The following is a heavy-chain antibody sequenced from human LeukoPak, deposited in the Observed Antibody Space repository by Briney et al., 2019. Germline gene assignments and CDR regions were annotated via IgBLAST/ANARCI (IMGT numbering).Heavy chain of an antibody. CDR3: ARDGEYYYDSSGYGTLYNWFDP. CDR1: GGSLSSSSYY. Sequence: PSETLSLTRSVSGGSLSSSSYYWSWIRQPPGKGLEWIGYIYYSGSTNYNPSLKSRVTISVDTSKNQFSLKLSSVTAADTAVYYCARDGEYYYDSSGYGTLYNWFDPWGQGTLVTVSS. CDR2: IYYSGST. V-gene: IGHV4-61*01. D-gene: IGHD3-22*01. J-gene: IGHJ5*02.